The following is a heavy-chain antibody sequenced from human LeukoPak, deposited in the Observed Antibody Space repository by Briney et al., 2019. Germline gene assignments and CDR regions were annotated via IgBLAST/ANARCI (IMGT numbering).Heavy chain of an antibody. CDR1: GFTFDDYA. CDR2: ISGDGGST. J-gene: IGHJ3*02. Sequence: PGGSLRLSCAASGFTFDDYAMHWVRQAPGEGLEWVSLISGDGGSTYYADSVKGRFTISRDNSKNSLYLQMNSLRTEDTALYYCAKDIFPIVGATHDAFDIWGQGTMVTVSS. CDR3: AKDIFPIVGATHDAFDI. V-gene: IGHV3-43*02. D-gene: IGHD1-26*01.